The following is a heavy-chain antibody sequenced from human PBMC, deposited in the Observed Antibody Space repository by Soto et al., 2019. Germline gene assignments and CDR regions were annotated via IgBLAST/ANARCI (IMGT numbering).Heavy chain of an antibody. CDR1: GGTFSSYA. CDR2: IIPIFGTA. V-gene: IGHV1-69*13. J-gene: IGHJ6*02. Sequence: GASVKVSCKASGGTFSSYAISWVRQAPGQGLEWMGGIIPIFGTANYAQKFQGRVTITADESTGTAYMELSSLRSEDTAVYYCASHPPQLERGYYYYGMDVWGQGTTVTVSS. CDR3: ASHPPQLERGYYYYGMDV. D-gene: IGHD1-1*01.